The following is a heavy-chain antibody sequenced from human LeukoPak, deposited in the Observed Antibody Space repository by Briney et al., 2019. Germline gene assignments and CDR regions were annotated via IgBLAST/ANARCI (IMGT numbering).Heavy chain of an antibody. J-gene: IGHJ4*02. D-gene: IGHD6-6*01. CDR2: ISSSGSTI. Sequence: KPGGSLRLSCAASGFTFSDYYMSWIRQAPGKGLEWVSYISSSGSTIYYADSVKGRSTISRDNAKNSLYLQMNSLRAEDTAVYHCASRDSSSLFDYWGQGTLVTVSS. CDR1: GFTFSDYY. V-gene: IGHV3-11*04. CDR3: ASRDSSSLFDY.